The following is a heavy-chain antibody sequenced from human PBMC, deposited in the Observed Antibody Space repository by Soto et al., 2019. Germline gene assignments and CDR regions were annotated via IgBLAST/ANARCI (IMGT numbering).Heavy chain of an antibody. CDR1: GFTFSSYG. Sequence: QVQLVESGGGVVQPGRSLRLSCAASGFTFSSYGMHWVRQAAGEGLEWVAVISYDGSNKYYADSVKGRFTISRDNSKNTLYLQMNSLRAEDTAVYYCAKDVLRFLEWLAFYGMDVWGQGTTVTVSS. J-gene: IGHJ6*02. D-gene: IGHD3-3*01. V-gene: IGHV3-30*18. CDR3: AKDVLRFLEWLAFYGMDV. CDR2: ISYDGSNK.